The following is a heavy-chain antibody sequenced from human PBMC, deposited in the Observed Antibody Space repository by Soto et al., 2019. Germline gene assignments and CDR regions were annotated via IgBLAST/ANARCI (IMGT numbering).Heavy chain of an antibody. V-gene: IGHV4-59*08. CDR3: ARWDEIYYFDY. J-gene: IGHJ4*02. CDR2: IYYSGST. Sequence: PSETLSLTCTVSGGSISSYYWSWIRQPPGKGLEWIGYIYYSGSTNYNPSLKSRVTISVDTSKNQFSLKLSSVTAADTAVYYCARWDEIYYFDYWGQGTLVTVSS. CDR1: GGSISSYY. D-gene: IGHD1-26*01.